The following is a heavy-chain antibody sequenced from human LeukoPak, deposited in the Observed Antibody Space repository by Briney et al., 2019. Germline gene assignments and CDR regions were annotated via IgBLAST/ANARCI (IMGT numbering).Heavy chain of an antibody. V-gene: IGHV4-34*01. CDR3: AINDGSGSYYKSDY. J-gene: IGHJ4*02. CDR1: GGSFSGFY. Sequence: PSETLSLTCAVYGGSFSGFYWSWVRQSPGKGLEWIGEIDQSGSTNYNPSLTSRATLTIDTSKNQFSLKLNSVTAADTAVYYCAINDGSGSYYKSDYWGPGTLVTVSS. D-gene: IGHD3-10*01. CDR2: IDQSGST.